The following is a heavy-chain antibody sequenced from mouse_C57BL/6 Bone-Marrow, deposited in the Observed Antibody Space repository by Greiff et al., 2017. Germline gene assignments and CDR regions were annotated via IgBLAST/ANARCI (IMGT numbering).Heavy chain of an antibody. CDR1: GFNIKDYY. V-gene: IGHV14-2*01. CDR3: AYLLWLRHWYFDV. J-gene: IGHJ1*03. D-gene: IGHD2-2*01. Sequence: VQLQPSWAELVKPGASVKLSCTASGFNIKDYYMHWVKQRTEQGLEWIGRIDPEDGETKYAPKFQGKATITADTSSNTAYLQLSSLTSEDTAVYYCAYLLWLRHWYFDVWGTGTTVTVSS. CDR2: IDPEDGET.